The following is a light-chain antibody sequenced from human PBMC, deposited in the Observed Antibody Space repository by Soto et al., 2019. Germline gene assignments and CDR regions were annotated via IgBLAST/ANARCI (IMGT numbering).Light chain of an antibody. CDR3: QQRFNWPRFT. CDR2: DAS. J-gene: IGKJ2*01. CDR1: QSVSSY. Sequence: EIVLTQSPATLSLSPGERATLSCRASQSVSSYLAWYQQKPGKAPRLLIYDASNRATGIPARFSGGGSGTDFTLNINSLEPEDFAVYYCQQRFNWPRFTFGQGTKLEIK. V-gene: IGKV3-11*01.